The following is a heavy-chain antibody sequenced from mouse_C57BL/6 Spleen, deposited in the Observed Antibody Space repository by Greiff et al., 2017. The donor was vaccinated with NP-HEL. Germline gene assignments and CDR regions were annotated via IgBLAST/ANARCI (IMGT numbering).Heavy chain of an antibody. CDR1: GFTFSSYA. J-gene: IGHJ2*01. Sequence: EVKLEESGGGLVKPGGSLKLSCAASGFTFSSYAMSWVRQTPEKRLELVATISDGGSYTYYPDNVKGRFTISRDNAKNNLYLQMSHLKSEDTAMYYCARDGRLRSFYYFDYWGQGTTLTVSS. CDR2: ISDGGSYT. D-gene: IGHD1-1*01. CDR3: ARDGRLRSFYYFDY. V-gene: IGHV5-4*01.